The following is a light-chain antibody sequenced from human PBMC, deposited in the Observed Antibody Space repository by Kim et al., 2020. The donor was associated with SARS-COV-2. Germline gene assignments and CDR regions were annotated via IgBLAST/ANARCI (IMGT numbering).Light chain of an antibody. J-gene: IGLJ2*01. V-gene: IGLV3-19*01. CDR3: NSRDSNDYVV. CDR2: GKD. CDR1: SLRTYY. Sequence: VALGQTVRITCQGDSLRTYYATLYQQKPGQAPKVVIFGKDNRPSGVPDQFSGSSSGNTAYLTITGTQAGDEADYYCNSRDSNDYVVFGAVTKVTVL.